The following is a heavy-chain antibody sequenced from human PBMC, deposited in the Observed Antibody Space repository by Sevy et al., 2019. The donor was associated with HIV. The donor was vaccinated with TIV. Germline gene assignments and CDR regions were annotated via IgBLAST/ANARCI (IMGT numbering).Heavy chain of an antibody. CDR3: ARDTGGIGMDV. D-gene: IGHD6-13*01. CDR1: GFTFSSHW. J-gene: IGHJ6*02. Sequence: GGSLRLSCATSGFTFSSHWMSWVRQAPGKGLEWVANIKQDGSDKYYVDSVKGRFTISRDNAKNSLSLQMNSLRAEDTAVCYCARDTGGIGMDVWGQGTTVTVSS. CDR2: IKQDGSDK. V-gene: IGHV3-7*01.